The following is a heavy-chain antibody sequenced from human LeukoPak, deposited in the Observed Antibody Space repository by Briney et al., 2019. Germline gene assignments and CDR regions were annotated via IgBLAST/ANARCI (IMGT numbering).Heavy chain of an antibody. J-gene: IGHJ4*02. CDR2: IYHSGST. V-gene: IGHV4-4*02. Sequence: SETLSLTCAVSGGSISSSNWWSWVRQSPGRGLEWIGEIYHSGSTNYNPSLKSRVTISVDKSKNQFSLKLTSVTAADTAVYYCASGSGSYYPFDYWGQGTLVTVSS. CDR3: ASGSGSYYPFDY. D-gene: IGHD1-26*01. CDR1: GGSISSSNW.